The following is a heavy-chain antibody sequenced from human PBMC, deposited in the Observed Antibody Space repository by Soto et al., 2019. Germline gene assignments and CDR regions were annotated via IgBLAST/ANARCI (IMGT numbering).Heavy chain of an antibody. CDR1: GYSFTSYW. Sequence: PGESLKISCKGSGYSFTSYWIGWVRQMPGKGLEWMGIIYPGDSDTRYSPSFQGQVTISADKSISTAYLQWSSLEASDTAMYYCARFGSSSPYYYYGMDVWGQGTTVTVSS. J-gene: IGHJ6*02. CDR3: ARFGSSSPYYYYGMDV. CDR2: IYPGDSDT. D-gene: IGHD6-6*01. V-gene: IGHV5-51*01.